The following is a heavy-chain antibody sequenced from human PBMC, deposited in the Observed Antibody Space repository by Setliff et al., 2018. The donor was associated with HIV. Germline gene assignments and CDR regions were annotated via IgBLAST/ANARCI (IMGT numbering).Heavy chain of an antibody. CDR3: ARDGAYVWGTYRYQGFDH. J-gene: IGHJ4*02. CDR2: INAGDGNT. CDR1: GYILSNFA. D-gene: IGHD3-16*02. Sequence: GASVKVSCKASGYILSNFAMHWVRQVPGPRLEWMGWINAGDGNTKYSQNIQGRVTITRDTSATTVYMELSRLRSEDTAVYYCARDGAYVWGTYRYQGFDHWGQGTLVTVSS. V-gene: IGHV1-3*01.